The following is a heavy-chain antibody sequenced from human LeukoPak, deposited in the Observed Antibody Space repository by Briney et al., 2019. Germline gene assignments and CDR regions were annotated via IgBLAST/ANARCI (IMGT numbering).Heavy chain of an antibody. J-gene: IGHJ6*03. V-gene: IGHV3-48*01. D-gene: IGHD2-2*02. CDR1: GFTFSTYS. Sequence: PGGSLRLSCAASGFTFSTYSMNWVRQAPGKGLEWVSYISSTTSTIYYADSVKSRFTISRDNAKNSLYLQMNSLRVEDTAVYYCARDGGYCSSTSCYSGWNYHYYYMDVWGKGTTVTVSS. CDR2: ISSTTSTI. CDR3: ARDGGYCSSTSCYSGWNYHYYYMDV.